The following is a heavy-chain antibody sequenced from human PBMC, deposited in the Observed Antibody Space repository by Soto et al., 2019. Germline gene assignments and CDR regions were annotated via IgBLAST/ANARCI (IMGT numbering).Heavy chain of an antibody. V-gene: IGHV4-59*01. CDR1: GGSISTYY. Sequence: SETLSLTCTVSGGSISTYYWSWIRQPPGKGLEWIGYIYKTGSTKYNSSLKSRVTISVDTSKNQFSLKLSSVTAADTAVYYCARAAGADFWSGYYNRYYFDYWGQGTLVTVSS. CDR2: IYKTGST. J-gene: IGHJ4*02. D-gene: IGHD3-3*01. CDR3: ARAAGADFWSGYYNRYYFDY.